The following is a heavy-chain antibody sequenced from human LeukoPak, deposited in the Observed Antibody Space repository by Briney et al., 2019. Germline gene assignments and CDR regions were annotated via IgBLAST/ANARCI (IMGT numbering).Heavy chain of an antibody. Sequence: SETLSLTCAVYGGSFSGYYWSWIRQPPGKGLERIGEINHSGSTNYNPSLKSRVTISVDTSKNHFSLKLSSVTAADTAVYYCARAFVDIVVVPASPNWFDPWGQGTLVTVSS. D-gene: IGHD2-2*01. CDR1: GGSFSGYY. CDR2: INHSGST. CDR3: ARAFVDIVVVPASPNWFDP. J-gene: IGHJ5*02. V-gene: IGHV4-34*01.